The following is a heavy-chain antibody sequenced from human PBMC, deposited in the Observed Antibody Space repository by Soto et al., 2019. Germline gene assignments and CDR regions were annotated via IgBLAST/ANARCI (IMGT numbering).Heavy chain of an antibody. CDR3: AKDPKTYYYDSSGYWDY. CDR2: ISGSGGST. D-gene: IGHD3-22*01. J-gene: IGHJ4*02. Sequence: CGSMRLSCAASGFTFSSYAMSWVRQATGKGLEWVSAISGSGGSTYYADSVKGRFTISRDNSKNTLYLQMNSLRAEDTAVYYCAKDPKTYYYDSSGYWDYWGQGTLVTVSS. CDR1: GFTFSSYA. V-gene: IGHV3-23*01.